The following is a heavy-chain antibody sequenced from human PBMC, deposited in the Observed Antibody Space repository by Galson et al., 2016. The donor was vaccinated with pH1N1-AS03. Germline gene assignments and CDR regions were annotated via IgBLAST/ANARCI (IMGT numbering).Heavy chain of an antibody. CDR3: TLSRYCSGETCQHDLYH. D-gene: IGHD2-15*01. Sequence: QSGAEVKKPGESLKISCKGSGYNFGNFWIGRVRQKPGKGLEWMGIIYPGDSDARYSPPFQGQVTFSAHKSINTAYLQWGGLKASDPAMYDCTLSRYCSGETCQHDLYHGGQGTLVTVSS. J-gene: IGHJ4*01. CDR2: IYPGDSDA. V-gene: IGHV5-51*01. CDR1: GYNFGNFW.